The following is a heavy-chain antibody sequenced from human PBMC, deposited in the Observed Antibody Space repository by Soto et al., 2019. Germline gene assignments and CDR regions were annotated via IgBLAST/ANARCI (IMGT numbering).Heavy chain of an antibody. CDR2: ISGSGDGDGT. CDR3: AKGGSRTFTFYFDY. J-gene: IGHJ4*02. CDR1: GFTFSSYA. D-gene: IGHD3-16*01. Sequence: PGGSLRLSCAACGFTFSSYAMTWVRQAPGRGLEWVSAISGSGDGDGTYYADSVKGRFTISRDNSKNTVYLQMDNLRAEDTAVYYCAKGGSRTFTFYFDYWGQGTLVTVSS. V-gene: IGHV3-23*01.